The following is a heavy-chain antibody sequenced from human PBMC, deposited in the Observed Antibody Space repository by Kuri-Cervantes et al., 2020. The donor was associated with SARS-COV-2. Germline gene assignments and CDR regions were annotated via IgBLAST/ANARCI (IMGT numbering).Heavy chain of an antibody. CDR1: GFTFSDYY. CDR2: IKQDGSEK. CDR3: ARFSGSSSWYPGRYYYYMDV. V-gene: IGHV3-7*01. Sequence: GESLKISCAASGFTFSDYYMSWIRQAPGRGLEWVANIKQDGSEKYYVDSVKGRFTISRDNAKNSLYLQMNSLRAEDTAVYYCARFSGSSSWYPGRYYYYMDVWGKGTTVTVSS. J-gene: IGHJ6*03. D-gene: IGHD6-13*01.